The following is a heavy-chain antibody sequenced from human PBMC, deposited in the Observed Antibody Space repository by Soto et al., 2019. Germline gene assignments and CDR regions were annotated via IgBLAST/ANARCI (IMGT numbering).Heavy chain of an antibody. V-gene: IGHV1-69*02. Sequence: SVKVSCKASGGTFSSYTISWVRQAPGQGLEWMGRIIPILGIANYAQKFQGRVTITADKSTSTAYMELSSLRSEDTALYYCAAVDTAMGTYGLFDYWGQGTLVTVSS. CDR2: IIPILGIA. CDR1: GGTFSSYT. J-gene: IGHJ4*02. D-gene: IGHD5-18*01. CDR3: AAVDTAMGTYGLFDY.